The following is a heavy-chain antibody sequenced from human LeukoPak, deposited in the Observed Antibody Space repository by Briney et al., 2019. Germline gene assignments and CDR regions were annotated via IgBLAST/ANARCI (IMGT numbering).Heavy chain of an antibody. CDR3: ARSEPAYYYDSSGYSIPAAFDI. J-gene: IGHJ3*02. D-gene: IGHD3-22*01. CDR1: GYTFTSYY. Sequence: ASVKVSCKASGYTFTSYYMHWVRQAPGQGLEWMGIINPSGGSTSYAQKFQGRVTMTRDMSTSTVYMELSSLRSEDTAVYYCARSEPAYYYDSSGYSIPAAFDIWGQGTMVTVSS. V-gene: IGHV1-46*01. CDR2: INPSGGST.